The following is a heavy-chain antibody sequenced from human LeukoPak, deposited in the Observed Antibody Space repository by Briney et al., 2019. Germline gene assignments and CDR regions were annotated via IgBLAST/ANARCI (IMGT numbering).Heavy chain of an antibody. J-gene: IGHJ4*02. V-gene: IGHV4-39*01. CDR3: ATIKRGNTFGYFDF. Sequence: SETLSLTCSVSGGTISSSSNYWGWIRQPPGKGLEWIGSIYYSGSTYYNSSLKSRVTISVDTSKSQFSLNLTSVTAADTAVYYCATIKRGNTFGYFDFWGQGIPVTVSS. CDR2: IYYSGST. CDR1: GGTISSSSNY. D-gene: IGHD5-18*01.